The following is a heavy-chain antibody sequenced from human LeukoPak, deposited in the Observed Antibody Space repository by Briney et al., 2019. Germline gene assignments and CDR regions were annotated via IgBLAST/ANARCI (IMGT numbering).Heavy chain of an antibody. V-gene: IGHV3-23*01. CDR2: INHSGGRT. CDR1: EFNFSAYS. Sequence: GGSLRLSCAASEFNFSAYSMAWVRQAPGKGLEWVSGINHSGGRTYYIDSVKGRFTISKDSSKNTLNLQMNSLRAEDTAVYYCARTYYYGSGSYYSPFNIWGQGTMVSVSS. CDR3: ARTYYYGSGSYYSPFNI. J-gene: IGHJ3*02. D-gene: IGHD3-10*01.